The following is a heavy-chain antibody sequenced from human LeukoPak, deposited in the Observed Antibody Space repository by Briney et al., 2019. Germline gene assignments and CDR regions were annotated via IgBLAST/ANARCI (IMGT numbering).Heavy chain of an antibody. Sequence: ASVKVSCKASGYTFTDYYIHWVRQAPGQGLEWMGWIDPNSGGTNYAQKFQGRVTMTRDTSISSAYMDLSRLRYDDTAVYYCARQKPPVGHFDCWGKGTMVTFSS. CDR3: ARQKPPVGHFDC. J-gene: IGHJ4*02. CDR2: IDPNSGGT. CDR1: GYTFTDYY. D-gene: IGHD1-14*01. V-gene: IGHV1-2*02.